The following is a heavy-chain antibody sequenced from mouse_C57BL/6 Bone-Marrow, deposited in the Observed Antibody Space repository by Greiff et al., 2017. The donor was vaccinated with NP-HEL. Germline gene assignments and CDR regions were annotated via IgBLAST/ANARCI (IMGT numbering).Heavy chain of an antibody. V-gene: IGHV1-66*01. CDR1: GYSFTSYY. Sequence: QVQLKESGPELVKPGASVKISCKASGYSFTSYYIHWVKQRPGQGLEWIGWIYPGSGNTKYNEKFKGKATLTADTSSSTAYMQLSSLTSEDSAVYYCARWSNGYWGQGTTLTVSS. D-gene: IGHD2-5*01. CDR2: IYPGSGNT. CDR3: ARWSNGY. J-gene: IGHJ2*01.